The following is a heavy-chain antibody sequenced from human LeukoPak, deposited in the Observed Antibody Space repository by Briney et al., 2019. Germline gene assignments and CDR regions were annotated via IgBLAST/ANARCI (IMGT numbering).Heavy chain of an antibody. D-gene: IGHD6-6*01. Sequence: SETLSLTCAVYGGSFSGYYWSWIRQPPGKGLEWIGEINHSGSTNYNPSLKSRVTISVDTSKNQFSLKLSSVTAADTAVYYCARGSSSYRQFDYWGQRTLVTVSS. V-gene: IGHV4-34*01. CDR3: ARGSSSYRQFDY. CDR2: INHSGST. CDR1: GGSFSGYY. J-gene: IGHJ4*02.